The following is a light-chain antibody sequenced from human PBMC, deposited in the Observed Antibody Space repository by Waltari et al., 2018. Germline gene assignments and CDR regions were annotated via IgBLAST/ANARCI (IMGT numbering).Light chain of an antibody. Sequence: EIVLTQSPATLSLSPGERATLPCRASQSVSNYLAWYQQKPGQAPRLLIYDASTRATGTTARFSGSGSGTDFTLTISSLEPEDFAFYYCQQRGNGLTFGGGTKVEIK. V-gene: IGKV3-11*01. CDR3: QQRGNGLT. J-gene: IGKJ4*01. CDR2: DAS. CDR1: QSVSNY.